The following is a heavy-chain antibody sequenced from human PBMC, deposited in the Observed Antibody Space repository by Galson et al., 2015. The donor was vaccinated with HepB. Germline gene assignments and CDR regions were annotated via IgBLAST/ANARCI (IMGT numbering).Heavy chain of an antibody. D-gene: IGHD3/OR15-3a*01. J-gene: IGHJ4*02. V-gene: IGHV4-39*01. CDR3: ASEPGTGSPPFDY. CDR1: GGSISSSSYY. CDR2: IYYSGST. Sequence: ETLSLTCTVSGGSISSSSYYWGWIRQPPGKGLEWIGSIYYSGSTYYNPSLKSRVTISVDTSKNQFSLKLSSVTAADTAVYYCASEPGTGSPPFDYWGQGTLVTVSS.